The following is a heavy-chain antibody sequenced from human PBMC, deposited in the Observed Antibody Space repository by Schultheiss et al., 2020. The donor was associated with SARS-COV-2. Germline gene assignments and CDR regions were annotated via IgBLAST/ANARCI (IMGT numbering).Heavy chain of an antibody. CDR2: MNPNSGGT. CDR1: GYTFTSYD. J-gene: IGHJ6*02. D-gene: IGHD3-3*01. V-gene: IGHV1-2*04. Sequence: ASVKVSCKASGYTFTSYDINWVRQATGQGLEWMGWMNPNSGGTNYAQKFQGWVTMTRDTSISTAYMELSRLRSDDTAVYYCAASFLGGYYGSLLGYYYGMDVWGQGTTVTVSS. CDR3: AASFLGGYYGSLLGYYYGMDV.